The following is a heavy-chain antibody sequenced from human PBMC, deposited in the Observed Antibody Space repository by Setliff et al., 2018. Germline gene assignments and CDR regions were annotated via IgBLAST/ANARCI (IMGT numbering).Heavy chain of an antibody. J-gene: IGHJ6*03. Sequence: VKVSCKASGGTFSSYGISWVRQAPGQGLEWMGGTIPIFGTTNYAQKFQGRVTIITDESTSTAYMELSSLTSADTAVYYCAREGVDSRSSTDYRYYMDVWGKGTTVTVSS. CDR1: GGTFSSYG. CDR3: AREGVDSRSSTDYRYYMDV. CDR2: TIPIFGTT. V-gene: IGHV1-69*13. D-gene: IGHD3-22*01.